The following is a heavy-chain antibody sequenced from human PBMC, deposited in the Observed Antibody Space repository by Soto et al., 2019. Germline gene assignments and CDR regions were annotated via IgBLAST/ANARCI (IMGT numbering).Heavy chain of an antibody. CDR3: ARNHGGSRWFVGIYYYLGVDA. V-gene: IGHV3-48*02. Sequence: EVQLVESGGGLVQPGGSLRLSCAASGFTLSSYNMNWVRQAPGKGLEWVSYISGSSDTIYYADSVKGRFTISRDNAKNSVYLEKNSLRDEDSPVYYCARNHGGSRWFVGIYYYLGVDAWGQGTTVTVSS. CDR2: ISGSSDTI. CDR1: GFTLSSYN. D-gene: IGHD6-13*01. J-gene: IGHJ6*02.